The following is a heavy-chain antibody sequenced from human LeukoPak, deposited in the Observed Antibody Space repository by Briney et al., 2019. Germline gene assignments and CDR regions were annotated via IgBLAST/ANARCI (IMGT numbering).Heavy chain of an antibody. CDR3: AREVEGYDFWGGSPYGMDV. CDR2: INPSGGST. J-gene: IGHJ6*02. D-gene: IGHD3-3*01. CDR1: GYTFTSYY. V-gene: IGHV1-46*01. Sequence: ASVKVSCKASGYTFTSYYMHWVRQAPGQGLEWMGIINPSGGSTSYAQKFQGRVTMTRDTSTSTVYMELSSLTSEDTAVYYCAREVEGYDFWGGSPYGMDVWGQGTTVTVSS.